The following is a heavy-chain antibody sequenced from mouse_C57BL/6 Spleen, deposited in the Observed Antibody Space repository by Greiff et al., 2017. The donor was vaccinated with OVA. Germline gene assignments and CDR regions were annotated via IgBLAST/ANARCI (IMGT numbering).Heavy chain of an antibody. D-gene: IGHD2-2*01. Sequence: QVQLQQPGAELVKPGASVKMSCKASGYTFTSYWITWVKQRPGQGLEWLGDIYPGSGSTNYNEQFKSKATLTVDSSSSTAYMQLSSLTSEDSAGDYCARWDGLPAGFAYWGQGTLVTVSA. CDR1: GYTFTSYW. CDR2: IYPGSGST. CDR3: ARWDGLPAGFAY. J-gene: IGHJ3*01. V-gene: IGHV1-55*01.